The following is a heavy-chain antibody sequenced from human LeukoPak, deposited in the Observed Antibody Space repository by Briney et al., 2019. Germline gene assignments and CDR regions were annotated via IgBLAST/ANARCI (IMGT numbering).Heavy chain of an antibody. Sequence: GGSLRLSCAASGFTFSNYGMHWVRQAPGKGLEWVAVISHDGSNKYYADSVKGRFTISRDNFKNTLYLQMNSLRAEDTAVYYCAKGDSGSGSYWGQGTLVTVSS. D-gene: IGHD3-10*01. CDR3: AKGDSGSGSY. V-gene: IGHV3-30*18. J-gene: IGHJ4*02. CDR2: ISHDGSNK. CDR1: GFTFSNYG.